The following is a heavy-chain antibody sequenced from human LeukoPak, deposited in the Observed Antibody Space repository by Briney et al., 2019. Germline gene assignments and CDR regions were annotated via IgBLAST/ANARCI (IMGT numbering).Heavy chain of an antibody. D-gene: IGHD2-15*01. V-gene: IGHV3-7*03. CDR3: TTDRWYSADH. CDR2: IEKNGSGK. CDR1: GFTFSSYA. Sequence: GGSLRLSCAASGFTFSSYAMSWVRQAPGKGLEWVAIIEKNGSGKNYVDSVKDRFIISRDNAKNSLFLQMDSLKVEDTAIYYCTTDRWYSADHWGQGTLVTVSS. J-gene: IGHJ5*02.